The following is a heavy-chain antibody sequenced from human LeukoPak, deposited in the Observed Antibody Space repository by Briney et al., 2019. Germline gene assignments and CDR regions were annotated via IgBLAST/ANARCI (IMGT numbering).Heavy chain of an antibody. J-gene: IGHJ3*02. D-gene: IGHD6-13*01. CDR2: VDTSSSYI. CDR3: ARDPYSSRWFKDAFDI. Sequence: GGSLGLSCAASGFPFSNYNINWVRQAPGKGLEWVSSVDTSSSYIDYADSVKGRFTISRDNAKNSLYLEMNSLRAEDTAVYYCARDPYSSRWFKDAFDIWGQGKMVTVSS. CDR1: GFPFSNYN. V-gene: IGHV3-21*01.